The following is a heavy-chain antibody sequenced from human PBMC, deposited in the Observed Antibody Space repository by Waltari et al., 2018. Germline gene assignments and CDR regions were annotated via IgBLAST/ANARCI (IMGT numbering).Heavy chain of an antibody. CDR2: IWYDGSNK. D-gene: IGHD3-22*01. J-gene: IGHJ4*02. CDR3: EQDYDSSGSGTWVNY. CDR1: GFTFSSYG. V-gene: IGHV3-33*06. Sequence: QVQLVESGGGVVQPGRSLRLSCAASGFTFSSYGMHWVRQAPGKGLEWVAVIWYDGSNKYYADSVKGRFTISRDNSKNTLYLQMNSLRAEDTAVYYCEQDYDSSGSGTWVNYWGQGTLVTVSS.